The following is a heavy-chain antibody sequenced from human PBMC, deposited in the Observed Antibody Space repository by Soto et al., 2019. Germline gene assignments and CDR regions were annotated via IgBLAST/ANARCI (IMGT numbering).Heavy chain of an antibody. Sequence: QVQLVESGGGVVQPGRSLRLSCAASGFTFSSYGMHWVRQAPGKGLEWVAVISYDGSNKYYADSVKGRFTISRDNSKNTLYLQMNSLRAEDTAVYYCANWGNSNPSVYFDYWGQGTLVTVSS. D-gene: IGHD1-1*01. J-gene: IGHJ4*02. V-gene: IGHV3-30*18. CDR2: ISYDGSNK. CDR1: GFTFSSYG. CDR3: ANWGNSNPSVYFDY.